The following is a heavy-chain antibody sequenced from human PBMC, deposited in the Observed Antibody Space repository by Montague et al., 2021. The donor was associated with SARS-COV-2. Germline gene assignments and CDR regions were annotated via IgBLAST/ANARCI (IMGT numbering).Heavy chain of an antibody. J-gene: IGHJ4*02. CDR3: ARGSTVTHY. Sequence: SETRSLTCAVYGGSFSGYYWSWVRQPPGKGLEWIGEINHSGSINYNPSLKSRVTISVDTSKNQFSLKLSSVTAADTAVYYCARGSTVTHYWGQGTLVTVSS. V-gene: IGHV4-34*01. D-gene: IGHD4-17*01. CDR2: INHSGSI. CDR1: GGSFSGYY.